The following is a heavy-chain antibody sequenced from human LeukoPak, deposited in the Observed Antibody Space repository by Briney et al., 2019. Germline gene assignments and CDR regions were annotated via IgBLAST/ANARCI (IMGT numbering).Heavy chain of an antibody. J-gene: IGHJ4*02. D-gene: IGHD3-10*01. CDR1: GFTFSSYG. CDR3: AKDGASGWFGEGYFDY. V-gene: IGHV3-30*02. CDR2: IRYDGSNK. Sequence: GGSLRLSCAAAGFTFSSYGMHWVRRAPGKGLEWVAFIRYDGSNKYYADSVKGRFTISRDNSKNTLYLQMNSLRAEDTAVYYCAKDGASGWFGEGYFDYWGQGTLVTVSS.